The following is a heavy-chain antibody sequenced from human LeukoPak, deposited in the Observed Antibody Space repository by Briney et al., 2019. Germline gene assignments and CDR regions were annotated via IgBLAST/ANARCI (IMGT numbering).Heavy chain of an antibody. J-gene: IGHJ6*03. CDR2: IKLDGSEK. CDR3: ARGNSNYYYYYMDV. V-gene: IGHV3-7*01. CDR1: GFTFSSYA. D-gene: IGHD4-11*01. Sequence: GGSLRLSCAASGFTFSSYAMSWVRQAPGKGLEWVANIKLDGSEKYYVDSVKGRFTISRDNAKNSLYLQMNSLRAEDTAVYYCARGNSNYYYYYMDVWGKGTTVTVSS.